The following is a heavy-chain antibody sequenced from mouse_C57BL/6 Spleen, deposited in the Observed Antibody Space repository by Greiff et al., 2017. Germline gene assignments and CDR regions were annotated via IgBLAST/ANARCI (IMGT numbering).Heavy chain of an antibody. CDR3: ARWSTTVVAYYFDY. V-gene: IGHV1-53*01. J-gene: IGHJ2*01. D-gene: IGHD1-1*01. CDR2: INPSNGGT. CDR1: GYTFTSYW. Sequence: QVQLQQPGTELVKPGASVKLSCKASGYTFTSYWMHWVKQRPGQGLEWIGNINPSNGGTNYNEKFKSKATLTVDKASSTAYMQLSSRTSEDAAVYYCARWSTTVVAYYFDYWGQGTTLTVSS.